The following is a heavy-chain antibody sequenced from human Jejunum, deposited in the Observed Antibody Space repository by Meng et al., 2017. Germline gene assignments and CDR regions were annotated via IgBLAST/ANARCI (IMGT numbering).Heavy chain of an antibody. CDR3: ARDRRGMATIWGRFDP. CDR1: GGSVSSGSYY. D-gene: IGHD5-24*01. Sequence: QVQLQESGPGLVRPSETLSLTCTVPGGSVSSGSYYWRWIRQPPGKGLEWIGYIYYSGSTKYNPSLKSRVTISVDTSKNQFSLKLSSVTAADTAVYYCARDRRGMATIWGRFDPWGQGTLVTVSS. J-gene: IGHJ5*02. CDR2: IYYSGST. V-gene: IGHV4-61*01.